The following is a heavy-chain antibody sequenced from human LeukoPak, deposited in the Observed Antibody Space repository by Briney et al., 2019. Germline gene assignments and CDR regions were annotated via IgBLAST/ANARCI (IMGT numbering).Heavy chain of an antibody. J-gene: IGHJ4*02. V-gene: IGHV3-48*01. Sequence: PGGSLRLSCVASGFIFGNHWMGWVRQAPGRGLEWVSYILFSSSTIYYADSVKGRFTISRDNAKNSLYLQMNTLRAEDTAVYYCARDGGYSYEFDYWGQGTLVTVSS. D-gene: IGHD5-18*01. CDR2: ILFSSSTI. CDR1: GFIFGNHW. CDR3: ARDGGYSYEFDY.